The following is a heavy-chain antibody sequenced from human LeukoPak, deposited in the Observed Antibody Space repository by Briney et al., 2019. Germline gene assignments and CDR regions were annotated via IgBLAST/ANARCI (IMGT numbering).Heavy chain of an antibody. CDR1: GGSFSGYY. J-gene: IGHJ5*02. Sequence: SETLSLTCAVYGGSFSGYYWSWIRQPPGKGLEWIGEINHSGSTNYNPSLKSRVTISVDTSKNQFSLELSSVTAADTAVYYCARGYYYDSSGYPGWFDPWGQGTLVTVSS. CDR2: INHSGST. V-gene: IGHV4-34*01. CDR3: ARGYYYDSSGYPGWFDP. D-gene: IGHD3-22*01.